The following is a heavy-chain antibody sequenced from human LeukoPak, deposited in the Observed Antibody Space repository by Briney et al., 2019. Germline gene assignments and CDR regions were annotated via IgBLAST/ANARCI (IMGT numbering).Heavy chain of an antibody. V-gene: IGHV3-23*01. D-gene: IGHD5-12*01. CDR3: AKDSAGGYVSDY. Sequence: PGGSLRLSCAASGFTFSSYAMSWVRQAPGKGLEWVSAISGGGGSKYYADSVKGRFTISRDNSKNTLYLQMNSLRAEDTAVYYCAKDSAGGYVSDYWGQGTLVTVSS. J-gene: IGHJ4*02. CDR2: ISGGGGSK. CDR1: GFTFSSYA.